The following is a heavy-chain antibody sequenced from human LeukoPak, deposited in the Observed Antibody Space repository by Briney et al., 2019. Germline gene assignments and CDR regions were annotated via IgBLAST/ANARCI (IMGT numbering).Heavy chain of an antibody. CDR2: ISAYNGNT. CDR1: GYTFTSCG. Sequence: ASVKVSCKASGYTFTSCGISWVRQAPGQGLEWMGWISAYNGNTNYAQKLQGRVTMTTDTSTSTAYMELRSLRSDDTAVYYCARRGYCSGGSCYRGSYYFDYWGQGTLVTVSS. J-gene: IGHJ4*02. CDR3: ARRGYCSGGSCYRGSYYFDY. D-gene: IGHD2-15*01. V-gene: IGHV1-18*01.